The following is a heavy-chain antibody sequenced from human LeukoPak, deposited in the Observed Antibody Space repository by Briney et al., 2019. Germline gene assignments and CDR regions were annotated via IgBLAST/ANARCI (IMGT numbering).Heavy chain of an antibody. CDR2: ISWNSGSI. CDR1: GFTFDDYA. J-gene: IGHJ4*02. V-gene: IGHV3-9*01. CDR3: ARDFKARGVTHKRPIDY. Sequence: GGSLRLSCAASGFTFDDYAMHWVRQAPGKGLEWVSGISWNSGSIGYADSVKGRFTISRDNAKNSLYLQMNSLRAEDTAVYYCARDFKARGVTHKRPIDYWGQGTLVTVSS. D-gene: IGHD3-10*01.